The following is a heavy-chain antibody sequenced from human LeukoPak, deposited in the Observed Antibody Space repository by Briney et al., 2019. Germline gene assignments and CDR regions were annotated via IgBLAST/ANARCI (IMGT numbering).Heavy chain of an antibody. CDR3: ARQILTGYYSWFDP. D-gene: IGHD3-9*01. CDR1: GGSISSYY. V-gene: IGHV4-59*08. CDR2: IYYSGST. Sequence: SETLSLTCTVSGGSISSYYWSWIRQPPGKGLEWIGYIYYSGSTNYNPSLKSRVSISVDTSKNQFSLKLSSATAADTAAYYCARQILTGYYSWFDPWGQGTLVTVSS. J-gene: IGHJ5*02.